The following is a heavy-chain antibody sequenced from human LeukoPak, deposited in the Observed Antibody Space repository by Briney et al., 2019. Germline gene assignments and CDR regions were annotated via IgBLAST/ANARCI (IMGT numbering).Heavy chain of an antibody. CDR2: MYVTGNT. CDR1: PGSISTFY. V-gene: IGHV4-4*07. Sequence: PAGTLSLTCTVSPGSISTFYWSWMRQSAGKGLEWIGRMYVTGNTNYNPSLKSRVTMSIDTSKNQSSLSLTSVTAADTAVYFCARDFYNYGYPTYMDVWGKGITVTVSS. D-gene: IGHD5-18*01. CDR3: ARDFYNYGYPTYMDV. J-gene: IGHJ6*03.